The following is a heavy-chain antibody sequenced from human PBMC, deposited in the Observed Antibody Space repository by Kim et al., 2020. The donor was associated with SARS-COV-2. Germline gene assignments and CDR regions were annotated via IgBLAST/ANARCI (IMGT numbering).Heavy chain of an antibody. D-gene: IGHD6-19*01. Sequence: SETLSLTCAVYGGSFSGYYWSWIRQPPGKGLEWIGEINHSGSTNYNPSLKSRVTISVDTSKNQFSLKLSSVTAADTAVYYCARKYSSGWYTGDYWGQGTLVPVSS. CDR1: GGSFSGYY. CDR2: INHSGST. CDR3: ARKYSSGWYTGDY. V-gene: IGHV4-34*01. J-gene: IGHJ4*02.